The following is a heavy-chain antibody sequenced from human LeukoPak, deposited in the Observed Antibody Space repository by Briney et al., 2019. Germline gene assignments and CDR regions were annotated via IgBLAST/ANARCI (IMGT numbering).Heavy chain of an antibody. CDR3: ARHGVESGSRWFRRYFDY. CDR1: GGSISSYY. J-gene: IGHJ4*02. D-gene: IGHD1-26*01. CDR2: IYHSGST. V-gene: IGHV4-38-2*02. Sequence: SETLSLTCTVSGGSISSYYWGWIRQPPGKGLEWIGSIYHSGSTYYNPSLKSRVTISVDTSKNQFSLKLSSVTAADTAVYYCARHGVESGSRWFRRYFDYWGQGTLVTVSS.